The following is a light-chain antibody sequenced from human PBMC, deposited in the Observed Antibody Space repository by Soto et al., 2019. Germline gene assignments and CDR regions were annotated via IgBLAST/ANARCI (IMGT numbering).Light chain of an antibody. CDR2: GNS. CDR3: QSYDSSLSGSRV. Sequence: QSVLTQPPSVSGAPGQRVTISCTGXXXNIGAGYDVHWYQQLPGTAPKLLIYGNSNRPSGVPDRFSGSKSGTSASLAITGLQAEDEADYYCQSYDSSLSGSRVFGGGTKVTVL. J-gene: IGLJ3*02. V-gene: IGLV1-40*01. CDR1: XXNIGAGYD.